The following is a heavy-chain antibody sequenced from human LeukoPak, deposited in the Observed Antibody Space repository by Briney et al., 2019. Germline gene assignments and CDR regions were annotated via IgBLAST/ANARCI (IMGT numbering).Heavy chain of an antibody. D-gene: IGHD4-23*01. Sequence: GGSLRLSCAASGFSFSNCSMNWVRQAPGKGLEWVSSISSSSTYIYYADSLEGRFTISRDNVSNSLYLQMNSLRAEDTAVYYCAGDYEGNLAFDIWGQGTMVTVSS. V-gene: IGHV3-21*01. CDR2: ISSSSTYI. CDR1: GFSFSNCS. CDR3: AGDYEGNLAFDI. J-gene: IGHJ3*02.